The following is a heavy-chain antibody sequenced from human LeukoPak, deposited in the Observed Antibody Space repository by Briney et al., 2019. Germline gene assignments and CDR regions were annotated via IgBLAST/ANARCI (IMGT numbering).Heavy chain of an antibody. CDR2: IYSGGST. D-gene: IGHD1-26*01. CDR3: ARDGSGSYGDAFDI. Sequence: PGGSLRLSCAASGFTVSSNYMSWARQAPGKGLEWVSVIYSGGSTYYADSVKGRFTISRDNSKNTLYLQMNSLRAEDTAVYYCARDGSGSYGDAFDIWGQGTMVTVSS. J-gene: IGHJ3*02. V-gene: IGHV3-66*01. CDR1: GFTVSSNY.